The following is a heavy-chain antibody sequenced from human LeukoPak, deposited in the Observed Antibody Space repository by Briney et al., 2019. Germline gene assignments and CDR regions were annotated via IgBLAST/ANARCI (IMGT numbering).Heavy chain of an antibody. CDR3: ARDPGGYNYGPVGIFDY. CDR2: IHTSGST. Sequence: SETLSLTCTVSGGSISSYYWSWIRQPAGKGLEGIGRIHTSGSTNYNPSLKSRVTMSVDTSKNQFSLKLSSVTTADTAVYYCARDPGGYNYGPVGIFDYWGQGTLVTVSS. J-gene: IGHJ4*02. CDR1: GGSISSYY. V-gene: IGHV4-4*07. D-gene: IGHD5-18*01.